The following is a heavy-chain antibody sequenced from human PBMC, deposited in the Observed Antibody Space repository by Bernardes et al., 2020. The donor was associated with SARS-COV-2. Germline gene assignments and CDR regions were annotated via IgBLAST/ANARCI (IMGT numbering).Heavy chain of an antibody. Sequence: GGSLRLSCAASGFTFSSYWMSWVRQAPGKGLEWVANIKQDGSEKYYVDSVKGRFTISRDNAKNSLYLQMNSLRAEDTAVYYCARDREYCTNGVCYHYYYYYGMDVWGQGTTVTVSS. CDR3: ARDREYCTNGVCYHYYYYYGMDV. V-gene: IGHV3-7*01. D-gene: IGHD2-8*01. CDR1: GFTFSSYW. J-gene: IGHJ6*02. CDR2: IKQDGSEK.